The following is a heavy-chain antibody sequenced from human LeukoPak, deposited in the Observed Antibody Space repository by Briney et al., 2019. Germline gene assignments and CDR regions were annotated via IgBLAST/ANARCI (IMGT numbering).Heavy chain of an antibody. CDR1: GGSISSYY. Sequence: PSETLSLTCTVSGGSISSYYWSWIRQPPGKGLEWIGYVYYSGSTNYNPSLKSRVNISVDTSKNQFSLKLSSVNAADTAVYYCARHSSYYDSSGYYLYYFDYWGQGTLVTVSS. J-gene: IGHJ4*02. CDR3: ARHSSYYDSSGYYLYYFDY. V-gene: IGHV4-59*08. D-gene: IGHD3-22*01. CDR2: VYYSGST.